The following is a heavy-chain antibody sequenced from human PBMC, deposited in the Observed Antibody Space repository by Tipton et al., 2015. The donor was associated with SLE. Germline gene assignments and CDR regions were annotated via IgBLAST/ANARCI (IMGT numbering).Heavy chain of an antibody. CDR3: AREARYSGSYYKWFDT. J-gene: IGHJ5*02. D-gene: IGHD1-26*01. V-gene: IGHV4-61*02. Sequence: TLSLTCTVSGGFISSGSYYWSWIRQPAGKGLEWIGRIYSSGSTNENLSLKSRVSISKDTSKNQFSLKLSSVTAADTAVYYCAREARYSGSYYKWFDTWGQGTLVTVSS. CDR1: GGFISSGSYY. CDR2: IYSSGST.